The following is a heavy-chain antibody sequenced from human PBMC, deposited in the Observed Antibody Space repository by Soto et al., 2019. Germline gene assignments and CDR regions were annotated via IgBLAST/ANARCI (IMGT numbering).Heavy chain of an antibody. Sequence: QVQLQESGPGLVIPSQTLSLTCAVSGASINCDGYYWSWIRQPPGKGLEWIGSIYYSGTTYYNSSLKSRAAISVETSQNLFSLKLASATAADTALYYCARWRSVTWSFDHWGQGTLVAVSS. V-gene: IGHV4-31*11. CDR2: IYYSGTT. CDR3: ARWRSVTWSFDH. J-gene: IGHJ4*02. CDR1: GASINCDGYY. D-gene: IGHD2-8*02.